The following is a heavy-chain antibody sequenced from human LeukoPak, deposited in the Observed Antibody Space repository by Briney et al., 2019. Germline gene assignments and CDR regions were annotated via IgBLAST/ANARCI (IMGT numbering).Heavy chain of an antibody. CDR1: GFTFSNYW. V-gene: IGHV3-7*01. Sequence: PGGSLSLSCAASGFTFSNYWMSWVRQAPGKGLEWVANIKEDGSEKYYVDSVKGRFTISRDNARNSLYLQMNSLRAGDTAVYYCASGRQLGYWGQGTLVTVSS. D-gene: IGHD6-13*01. CDR3: ASGRQLGY. CDR2: IKEDGSEK. J-gene: IGHJ4*02.